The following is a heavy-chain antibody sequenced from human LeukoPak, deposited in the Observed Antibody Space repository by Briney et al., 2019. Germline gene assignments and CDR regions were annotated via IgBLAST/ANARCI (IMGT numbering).Heavy chain of an antibody. CDR3: ARERYTRDFDY. CDR2: IYYSGST. CDR1: GGSISSGDYY. D-gene: IGHD3-16*02. V-gene: IGHV4-30-4*01. J-gene: IGHJ4*02. Sequence: PSETLSLTCTVSGGSISSGDYYWSWIRQPPGTGLEWIGYIYYSGSTYYNPSLKSRVTISVDTSKNQFSLKLSSVTAADTAVYYCARERYTRDFDYWGQGTLVTVSS.